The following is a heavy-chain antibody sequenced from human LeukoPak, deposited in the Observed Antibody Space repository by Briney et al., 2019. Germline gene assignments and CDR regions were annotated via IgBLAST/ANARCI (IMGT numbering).Heavy chain of an antibody. D-gene: IGHD3-3*02. CDR1: GFTFRSYS. J-gene: IGHJ4*02. CDR2: ISSSSSYI. Sequence: GGSLRLSCAASGFTFRSYSMNWVRQAPGKGVEWVSSISSSSSYIYYADSVKGRFTISRDNAKNSLYLQMNSLRAEDTAVYYCARDISLGGFDHWGQGALVTVSS. CDR3: ARDISLGGFDH. V-gene: IGHV3-21*01.